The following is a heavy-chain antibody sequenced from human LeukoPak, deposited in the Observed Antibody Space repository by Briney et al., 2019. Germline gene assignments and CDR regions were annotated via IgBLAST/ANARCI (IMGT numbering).Heavy chain of an antibody. CDR2: IRSKTYGGAI. J-gene: IGHJ6*03. CDR1: GFFFGAYA. CDR3: ARDQLGGDPDDHYYYYMDV. V-gene: IGHV3-49*03. Sequence: PGGSLRLSCTTSGFFFGAYAMSWFRQAPGKGLEWVGFIRSKTYGGAIEYAASVKGRFTISRDDSKGIAYLQMNSLKTEDTAVYYCARDQLGGDPDDHYYYYMDVWGKGTTVTVSS. D-gene: IGHD4-17*01.